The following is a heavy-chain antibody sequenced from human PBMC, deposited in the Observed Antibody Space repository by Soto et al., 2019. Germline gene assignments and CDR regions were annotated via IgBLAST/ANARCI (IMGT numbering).Heavy chain of an antibody. Sequence: QVQLVQSGAEVRKPGSSVNVSCKASGTTFRTHGIHWVRQAPGQGLEWMGGFVPMFSSSNYAQKFQGRLTIVADESTNSVYMELNSLRVYDSAIYYCARTGGTYYFDHWGQGTLVTVSS. CDR2: FVPMFSSS. CDR1: GTTFRTHG. CDR3: ARTGGTYYFDH. V-gene: IGHV1-69*01. D-gene: IGHD1-26*01. J-gene: IGHJ4*02.